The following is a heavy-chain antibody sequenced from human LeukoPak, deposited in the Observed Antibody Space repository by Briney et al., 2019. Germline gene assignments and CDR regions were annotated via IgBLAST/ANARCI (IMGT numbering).Heavy chain of an antibody. J-gene: IGHJ4*02. CDR3: AGLLAAAGATYNLGFFDY. V-gene: IGHV3-30*03. D-gene: IGHD6-13*01. Sequence: PGGSLRLSCAASGFTFSSYGMHWVRQAPGKGLERVTVISYDGSNKYYADSVKGRFTISRDNSKNTLYLQMNSLRAEDTAVYYCAGLLAAAGATYNLGFFDYWGQGTLVTVSS. CDR2: ISYDGSNK. CDR1: GFTFSSYG.